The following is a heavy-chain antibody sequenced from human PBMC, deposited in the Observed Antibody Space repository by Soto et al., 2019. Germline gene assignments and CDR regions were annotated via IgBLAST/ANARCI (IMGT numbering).Heavy chain of an antibody. CDR1: GITFRTRA. D-gene: IGHD3-10*01. CDR2: ITDSGGDS. J-gene: IGHJ4*02. Sequence: EVQLLESGGDLVRPGGSLRLSCVASGITFRTRAMNWVRQAPGEGLEWVSVITDSGGDSKYADSVRGRFTISRDNSKNTLYFQMNSLRADGSAVYYCASGSSDSYPGSRIFDFWGRGTLVTVSS. CDR3: ASGSSDSYPGSRIFDF. V-gene: IGHV3-23*01.